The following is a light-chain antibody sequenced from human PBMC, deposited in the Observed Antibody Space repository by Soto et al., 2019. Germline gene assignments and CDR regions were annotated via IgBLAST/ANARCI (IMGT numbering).Light chain of an antibody. CDR3: QQYGSSPRT. Sequence: ERVTLSCRASQSINSTSLIWFHLKRGLAPRLLICGASSRATSIPARFSGSGSGADFTLTISRLEPEDFAVYYCQQYGSSPRTFGQGTKVDIK. J-gene: IGKJ1*01. CDR1: QSINSTS. V-gene: IGKV3-20*01. CDR2: GAS.